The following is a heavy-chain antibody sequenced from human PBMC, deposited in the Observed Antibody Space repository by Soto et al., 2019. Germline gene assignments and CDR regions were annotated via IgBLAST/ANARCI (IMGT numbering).Heavy chain of an antibody. J-gene: IGHJ4*02. Sequence: ASVKVSCKASGGTFSSYTISWVRQAPGQGLEWMGRIIPILGIANYAQKFRGRVTITADKSTSTAYMELSSLRSEDTAVYYCASRVGFDWLCDYWGQGTLVTVSS. CDR2: IIPILGIA. D-gene: IGHD3-9*01. V-gene: IGHV1-69*02. CDR1: GGTFSSYT. CDR3: ASRVGFDWLCDY.